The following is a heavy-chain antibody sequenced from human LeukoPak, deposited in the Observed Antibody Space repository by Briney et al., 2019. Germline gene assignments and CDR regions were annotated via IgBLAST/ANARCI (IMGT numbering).Heavy chain of an antibody. J-gene: IGHJ5*02. CDR1: GGSISSYY. D-gene: IGHD3-10*01. CDR2: IYSSGA. V-gene: IGHV4-4*07. Sequence: SETLSLTCTVSGGSISSYYLSWIRQPAGKGLEWIGRIYSSGADYNPSLKSRVTMSADTSRNQVSLTLSSVSAADTAVYYCARDSGTTGEVKFDPWGQGTLVTVSS. CDR3: ARDSGTTGEVKFDP.